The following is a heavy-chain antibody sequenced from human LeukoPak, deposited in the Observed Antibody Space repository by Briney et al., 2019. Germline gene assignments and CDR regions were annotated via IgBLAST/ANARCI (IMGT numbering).Heavy chain of an antibody. D-gene: IGHD3-16*01. CDR1: GYSFTSSW. CDR3: GTKTARGRLGDY. CDR2: IAPSDSDT. V-gene: IGHV5-51*01. Sequence: GESLKISCKASGYSFTSSWIGWVRQMPGKGLEWMGIIAPSDSDTRYTPSFQGQVTISADKSLSTAYLQWDSLKASDAARYYRGTKTARGRLGDYGGQEPLATVSS. J-gene: IGHJ4*02.